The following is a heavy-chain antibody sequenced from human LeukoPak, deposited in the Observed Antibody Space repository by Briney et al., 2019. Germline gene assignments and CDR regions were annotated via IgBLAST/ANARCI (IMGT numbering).Heavy chain of an antibody. Sequence: TLSLPCSISGDHLSSNSAAWNWIRQSPSRGLEWLGRTYYRSKWYNDYAVSVKSRITINPDTSKNQFSLQLNSVTPEDTAVYYCAREPLAAAGTRYFQHWGQGTLVTVSS. J-gene: IGHJ1*01. D-gene: IGHD6-13*01. CDR2: TYYRSKWYN. V-gene: IGHV6-1*01. CDR3: AREPLAAAGTRYFQH. CDR1: GDHLSSNSAA.